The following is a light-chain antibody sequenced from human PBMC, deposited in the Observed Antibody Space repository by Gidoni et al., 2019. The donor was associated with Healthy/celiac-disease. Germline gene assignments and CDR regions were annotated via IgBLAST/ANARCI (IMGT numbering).Light chain of an antibody. J-gene: IGKJ2*01. CDR1: QSVSSN. V-gene: IGKV3-15*01. Sequence: EIVMTKHPATMSVSSGERATLSCRASQSVSSNLAWYQQKPGQPPRLLIYGASTRATGIPARFSGSGSGTEFTLTISSLQSEDFAVYYYQQYNTRRTFGQGTKLEIK. CDR2: GAS. CDR3: QQYNTRRT.